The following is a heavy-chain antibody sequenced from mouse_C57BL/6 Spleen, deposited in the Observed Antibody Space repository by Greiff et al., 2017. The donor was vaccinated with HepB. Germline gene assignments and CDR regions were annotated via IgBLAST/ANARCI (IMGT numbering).Heavy chain of an antibody. V-gene: IGHV1-69*01. CDR3: ARSDYYGDYYAMDY. D-gene: IGHD1-1*01. CDR1: GYTFTSYW. Sequence: VQLQQPGAELVMPGASVKLSCKASGYTFTSYWMHWVKQRPGQGLEWIGEIDPSDSYTNYNQKFKGKSTLTVDKSSSTAYMQLSSLTSEDSAVYYCARSDYYGDYYAMDYWGQETSVTVSS. CDR2: IDPSDSYT. J-gene: IGHJ4*01.